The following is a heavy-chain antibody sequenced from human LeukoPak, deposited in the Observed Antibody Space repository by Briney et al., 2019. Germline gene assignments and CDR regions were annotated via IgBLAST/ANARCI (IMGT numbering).Heavy chain of an antibody. J-gene: IGHJ3*02. Sequence: GGSLRLSCAASGFTFSSYAMHWVRQAPGKGLEWVAVISYDGSNKYYADSVKGRFTISRDNSKNTLYLQMNSLRAEDTAVYYCARENDYGDPRSAFDIWGQGTMVTVSS. V-gene: IGHV3-30*04. D-gene: IGHD4-17*01. CDR3: ARENDYGDPRSAFDI. CDR2: ISYDGSNK. CDR1: GFTFSSYA.